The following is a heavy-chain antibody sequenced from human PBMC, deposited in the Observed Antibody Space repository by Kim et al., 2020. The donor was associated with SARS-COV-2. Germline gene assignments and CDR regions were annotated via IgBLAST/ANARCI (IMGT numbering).Heavy chain of an antibody. CDR3: ARHRISAAGTINNQFDP. J-gene: IGHJ5*02. Sequence: GESLKISCQASTFTFTHYWIGWVRQIPGKGLEWMGIIHPGDSDTRSSPSFRGQVTMSVDRSINTAYLRLSSLKTSDTATYYCARHRISAAGTINNQFDPWGQGTLVTVSS. CDR2: IHPGDSDT. D-gene: IGHD6-25*01. V-gene: IGHV5-51*01. CDR1: TFTFTHYW.